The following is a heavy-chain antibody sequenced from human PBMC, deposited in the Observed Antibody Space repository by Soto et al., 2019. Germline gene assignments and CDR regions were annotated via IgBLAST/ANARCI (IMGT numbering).Heavy chain of an antibody. D-gene: IGHD3-10*01. CDR1: GGSITIGGYC. CDR3: ARVWFGESSWFDP. V-gene: IGHV4-30-2*01. CDR2: ICHSGNT. J-gene: IGHJ5*02. Sequence: PSETLSLTCTVSGGSITIGGYCWSWIRHPPGQGLEWIGYICHSGNTYYNPSLKSRVTTSLDRSKNQFSLNLSSVTAADTAVYYCARVWFGESSWFDPWGQGTLVTVSS.